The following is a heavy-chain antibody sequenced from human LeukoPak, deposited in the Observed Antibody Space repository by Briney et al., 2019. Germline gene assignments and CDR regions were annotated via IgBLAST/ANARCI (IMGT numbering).Heavy chain of an antibody. J-gene: IGHJ4*02. CDR1: GFTFSSYA. D-gene: IGHD1-26*01. CDR2: ISYDGSNK. CDR3: AGTDWVGASYY. V-gene: IGHV3-30-3*01. Sequence: GGSLRLSCAASGFTFSSYAMHWVRQAPGKGLEWVAVISYDGSNKYYADSVKGRFTISRDNSKSTLYLQMNSLRAEDTAVYYCAGTDWVGASYYWGQGTLVTVSS.